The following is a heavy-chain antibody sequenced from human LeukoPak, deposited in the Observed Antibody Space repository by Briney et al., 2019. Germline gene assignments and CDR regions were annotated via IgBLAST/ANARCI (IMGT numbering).Heavy chain of an antibody. J-gene: IGHJ4*02. CDR2: ISGSGGST. V-gene: IGHV3-23*01. CDR3: AKVRYSSSRDFDY. D-gene: IGHD6-13*01. Sequence: PGGSLRLSCAASGFTFSSYAMSWVRQAPGKGLEWVSAISGSGGSTYYADSVKGRFTISRDNSQNTVFLQMSSLRAEDTAVYYCAKVRYSSSRDFDYWGQGTLVTVSS. CDR1: GFTFSSYA.